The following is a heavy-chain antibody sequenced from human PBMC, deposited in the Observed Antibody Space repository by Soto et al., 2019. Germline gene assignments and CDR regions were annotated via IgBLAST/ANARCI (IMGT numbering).Heavy chain of an antibody. J-gene: IGHJ6*02. V-gene: IGHV1-18*01. CDR1: GYTFTTFA. Sequence: QVQLVQSGAEVKKPGASVKVSCKPSGYTFTTFAITWVRQAPGQGLEWMGWISSYNGDTNYARKLQGRVTMTTDTSTSTADMELRSLKSDDTAIYYCAILNGMDVWGQGTTVTVSS. CDR2: ISSYNGDT. CDR3: AILNGMDV.